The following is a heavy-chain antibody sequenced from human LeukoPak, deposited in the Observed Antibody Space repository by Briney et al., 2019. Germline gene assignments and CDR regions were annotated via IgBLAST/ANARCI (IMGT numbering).Heavy chain of an antibody. CDR1: GYTFTSYD. CDR3: ARAPAMVRGVIYPSYYYYYYGMDV. V-gene: IGHV1-8*01. Sequence: GASVKVSCKASGYTFTSYDINWVRQATGQGLEWMGWMNPNSGNTGYAQKFQGRVTMTRNTSISTAYMELSSLRSEDTAVYYCARAPAMVRGVIYPSYYYYYYGMDVWGQGTTVTVSS. D-gene: IGHD3-10*01. J-gene: IGHJ6*02. CDR2: MNPNSGNT.